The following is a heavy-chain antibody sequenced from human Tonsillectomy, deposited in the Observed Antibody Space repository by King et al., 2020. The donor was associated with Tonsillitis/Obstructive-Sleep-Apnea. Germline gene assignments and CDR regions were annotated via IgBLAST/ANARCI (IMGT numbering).Heavy chain of an antibody. CDR3: AKDRSDIVVVPAAIGIDY. CDR1: VFTFISYV. Sequence: DVQLVESGGGLGHPGGSLRLSCADSVFTFISYVMRWVRQAPGKGREWGSEISGIGGINLYADSVKGRFTISRDNSKNTLYLQMNSLRAEDTAVYYCAKDRSDIVVVPAAIGIDYWGQGTLVTVSS. V-gene: IGHV3-23*04. J-gene: IGHJ4*02. CDR2: ISGIGGIN. D-gene: IGHD2-2*02.